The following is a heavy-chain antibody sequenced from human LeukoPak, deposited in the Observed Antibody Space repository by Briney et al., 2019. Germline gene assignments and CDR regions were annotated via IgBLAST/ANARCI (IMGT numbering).Heavy chain of an antibody. CDR2: IQQHGSET. V-gene: IGHV3-7*01. D-gene: IGHD2-2*01. CDR1: GFTFSSYS. Sequence: AGGSLRLSCAASGFTFSSYSMNWVRQAPGKGLEWVANIQQHGSETYYGDSVKGRFTISRDNAKNSLYLQMNSLRAEDTAVYYCATYSSSNGREFQYWGQGTLVTVSS. CDR3: ATYSSSNGREFQY. J-gene: IGHJ1*01.